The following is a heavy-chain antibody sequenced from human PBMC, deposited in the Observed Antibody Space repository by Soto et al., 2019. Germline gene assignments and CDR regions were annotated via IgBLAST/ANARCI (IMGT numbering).Heavy chain of an antibody. V-gene: IGHV1-24*01. J-gene: IGHJ6*02. Sequence: GASVKVSCKVSGYTLTELSMHWVRQAPGKGLEWMGGFDPEDGETIYAQKFQGRVTMTEDTSTDTAYMELSSLRSEDTAVYYCTTALAPGVLLWFGELLGTRLNLDVWGQGATVTVSS. CDR3: TTALAPGVLLWFGELLGTRLNLDV. D-gene: IGHD3-10*01. CDR2: FDPEDGET. CDR1: GYTLTELS.